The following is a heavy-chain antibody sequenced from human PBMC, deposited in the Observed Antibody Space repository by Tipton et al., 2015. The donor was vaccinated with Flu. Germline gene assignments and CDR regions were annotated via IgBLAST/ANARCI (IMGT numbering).Heavy chain of an antibody. D-gene: IGHD1-26*01. CDR3: AGRRIVGAGVGDY. J-gene: IGHJ4*02. CDR1: GYTFTGYY. CDR2: INPNSGGT. Sequence: QLVQSGAEVKKPGASVKVSCKASGYTFTGYYMHWVRQAPGQGLEWMGWINPNSGGTNYAQKFQGRVTMTRDTSISTAYMELSRLRSDDTAVFYCAGRRIVGAGVGDYWGQGTLVTVSS. V-gene: IGHV1-2*02.